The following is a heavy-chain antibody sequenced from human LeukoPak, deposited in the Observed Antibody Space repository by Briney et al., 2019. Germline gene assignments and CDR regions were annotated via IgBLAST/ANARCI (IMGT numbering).Heavy chain of an antibody. Sequence: GGSLRLSCAASGFTFSSSWMHWVRQAPGKGLVWVSAISGSGGSTYYADSVKGRFTISRDNSKNTLYLQMNSLRAEDTAVYYCAKVFSSGWYYFDYWGQGTLVTVSS. CDR3: AKVFSSGWYYFDY. V-gene: IGHV3-23*01. J-gene: IGHJ4*02. CDR1: GFTFSSSW. D-gene: IGHD6-19*01. CDR2: ISGSGGST.